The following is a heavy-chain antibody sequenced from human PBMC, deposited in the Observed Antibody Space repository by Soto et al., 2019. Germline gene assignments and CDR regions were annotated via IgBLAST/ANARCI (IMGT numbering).Heavy chain of an antibody. CDR3: ARDGAEPSTYTRYFYSFDV. CDR1: GYTFINYA. J-gene: IGHJ6*02. D-gene: IGHD1-1*01. CDR2: INVGNSGT. Sequence: QLVQSGAGVKSPGASVTLSCKGSGYTFINYAIHWVRQAPGRGREWMGWINVGNSGTKYSQKFQGRVSITKDTSASTVYRELRSRRSEDTAVYYCARDGAEPSTYTRYFYSFDVWGQGTTVTVSS. V-gene: IGHV1-3*01.